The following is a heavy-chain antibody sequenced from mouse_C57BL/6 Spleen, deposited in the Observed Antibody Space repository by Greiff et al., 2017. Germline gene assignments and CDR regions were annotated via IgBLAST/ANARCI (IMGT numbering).Heavy chain of an antibody. CDR2: ISSGSSTI. D-gene: IGHD3-1*01. CDR3: AKTGLPWYFDV. J-gene: IGHJ1*03. CDR1: GFTFSDYG. V-gene: IGHV5-17*01. Sequence: EVKVVESGGGLVKPGGSLKLSCAASGFTFSDYGMHWVRQAPEKGLEWVAYISSGSSTIYYADTVKGRFTISRDNAKNTLFLQMTSLRSEDTAMYYCAKTGLPWYFDVWGTGTTVTVSS.